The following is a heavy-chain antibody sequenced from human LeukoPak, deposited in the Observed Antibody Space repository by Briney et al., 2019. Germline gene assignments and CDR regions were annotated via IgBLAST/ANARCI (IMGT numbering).Heavy chain of an antibody. V-gene: IGHV4-38-2*01. J-gene: IGHJ5*02. Sequence: SETLSLTCAVSGYSISSGYYWGWIRQPPGKGLEWIGSIYHSGSTYYNPSLKSRVTISVDTSKNQFSLKLCSVTAADTAVYYCARQFEGVVNSFDPWGQGTLVTVSS. CDR1: GYSISSGYY. CDR3: ARQFEGVVNSFDP. CDR2: IYHSGST. D-gene: IGHD3-3*01.